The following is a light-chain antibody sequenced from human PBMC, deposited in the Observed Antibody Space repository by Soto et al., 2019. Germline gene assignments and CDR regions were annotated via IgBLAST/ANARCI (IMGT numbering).Light chain of an antibody. Sequence: IVLTQSPATLSVSPGERATLSCRASQTISSNLAWYQQKPGQAPRLLIHEASNRATGIPARFSGSGSGTDFTLTISSLEPEDFAVYYCQHRNNWLWTFGQGTKVDIK. CDR3: QHRNNWLWT. CDR1: QTISSN. J-gene: IGKJ1*01. V-gene: IGKV3-11*01. CDR2: EAS.